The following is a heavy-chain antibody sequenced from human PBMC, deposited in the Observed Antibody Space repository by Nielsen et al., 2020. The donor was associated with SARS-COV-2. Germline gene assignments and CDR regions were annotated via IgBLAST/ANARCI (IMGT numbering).Heavy chain of an antibody. V-gene: IGHV1-69*13. J-gene: IGHJ5*02. Sequence: SVKVSCKASGYTFTGYYMHWVRQAPGQGLEWMGGIVPIFGTANYAQKFQGRVTITADESTSTAYMELSSLRSEDTAVYYCARGYCTNGVCDNNWFDPWGQGTLVTVSS. CDR2: IVPIFGTA. CDR1: GYTFTGYY. CDR3: ARGYCTNGVCDNNWFDP. D-gene: IGHD2-8*01.